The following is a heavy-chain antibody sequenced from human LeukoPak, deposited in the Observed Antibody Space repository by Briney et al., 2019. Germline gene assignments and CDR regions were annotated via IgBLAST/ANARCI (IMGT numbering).Heavy chain of an antibody. J-gene: IGHJ6*03. Sequence: SETLSLTCTVSVGSIINYYWSWIRQSAGTGLEWVGRIYITGSTNYNPSLQSRLSMSVDTSKNQFSLRLTSVSAADTAVYYCARLKHYYSTSYSPGYYMDVWGKGITVTVSS. V-gene: IGHV4-4*07. CDR1: VGSIINYY. D-gene: IGHD2-21*01. CDR2: IYITGST. CDR3: ARLKHYYSTSYSPGYYMDV.